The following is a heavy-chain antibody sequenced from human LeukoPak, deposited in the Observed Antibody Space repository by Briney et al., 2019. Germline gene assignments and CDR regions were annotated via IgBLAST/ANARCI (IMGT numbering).Heavy chain of an antibody. J-gene: IGHJ4*02. D-gene: IGHD5-18*01. CDR3: ARPAAMVHHY. V-gene: IGHV3-30-3*01. Sequence: GRSLRLSCAASGFTFSSYAMHWVRQAPGKGLEWVAVISYDGSNKYYADSVKGRFTISRDNSKNTLYLQMNSLRAEDTAVYYCARPAAMVHHYWGQGTLVTVSS. CDR2: ISYDGSNK. CDR1: GFTFSSYA.